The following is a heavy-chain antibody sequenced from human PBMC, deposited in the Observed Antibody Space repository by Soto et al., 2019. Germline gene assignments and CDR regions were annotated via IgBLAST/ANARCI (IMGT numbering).Heavy chain of an antibody. Sequence: AGGSLRLSCAASGFTFDDYTMHWVRQAPGKGLEWVSLISWDGADTFYAGSVKGRFTISRDNTKSSLYLQLNSLVTEDTAVYYCAKESGGTFSFDRWGQGVLVTVSS. CDR3: AKESGGTFSFDR. CDR2: ISWDGADT. V-gene: IGHV3-43*01. CDR1: GFTFDDYT. J-gene: IGHJ4*02. D-gene: IGHD2-15*01.